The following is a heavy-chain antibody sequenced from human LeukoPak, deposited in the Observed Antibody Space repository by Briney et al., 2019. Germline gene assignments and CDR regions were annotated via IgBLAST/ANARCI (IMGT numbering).Heavy chain of an antibody. Sequence: SDTLSLTCTVSGGPISSYYWSWIRQPPGKGLEWIGYINYSGSTNYNPSLKSRVTISVDTSKNQFSLKLSSVTAADTAVYYCARGSYNYGDTAMVLATWGQGTLVTVSS. V-gene: IGHV4-59*07. CDR2: INYSGST. CDR1: GGPISSYY. CDR3: ARGSYNYGDTAMVLAT. J-gene: IGHJ5*02. D-gene: IGHD5-18*01.